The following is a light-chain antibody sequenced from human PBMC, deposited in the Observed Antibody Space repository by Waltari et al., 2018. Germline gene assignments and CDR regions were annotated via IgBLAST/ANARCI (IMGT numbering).Light chain of an antibody. Sequence: TVMTQSPVTLSVSPGERATVSCRASQSVSRNLAWYQQKPGQAPRLLIYDASTRATGIPARFSGSGSGTEFTLTISSLQSEDFAVYYCQQYNNWPPYSFGQGTKLEI. CDR3: QQYNNWPPYS. CDR2: DAS. J-gene: IGKJ2*01. CDR1: QSVSRN. V-gene: IGKV3-15*01.